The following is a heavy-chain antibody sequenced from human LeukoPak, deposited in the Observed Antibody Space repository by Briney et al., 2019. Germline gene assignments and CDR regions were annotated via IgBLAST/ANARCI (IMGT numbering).Heavy chain of an antibody. Sequence: ASVKVSCKASGYNFTSYRIAWVRQAPGQGLEWVGWISGYNGNTNYAQKLQGRVTMTTDTSTSTAYMELRSLRSDDTAVYYCARAPHGITMVRGVIDYWGQGTLVTVSS. V-gene: IGHV1-18*01. J-gene: IGHJ4*02. D-gene: IGHD3-10*01. CDR1: GYNFTSYR. CDR3: ARAPHGITMVRGVIDY. CDR2: ISGYNGNT.